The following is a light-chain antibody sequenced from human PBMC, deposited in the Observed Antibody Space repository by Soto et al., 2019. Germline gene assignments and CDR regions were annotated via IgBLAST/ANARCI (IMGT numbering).Light chain of an antibody. CDR2: GAS. Sequence: EIVLTQSPGTLSLSQGERATLSCRASQSVSSSYLAWYQQKPGQAPRLLIYGASSRATGIPDRFSGSGSGTDFTLTISRLEPEDFAVYYCQQYGISPTTFGQGTKVDIK. CDR3: QQYGISPTT. J-gene: IGKJ1*01. CDR1: QSVSSSY. V-gene: IGKV3-20*01.